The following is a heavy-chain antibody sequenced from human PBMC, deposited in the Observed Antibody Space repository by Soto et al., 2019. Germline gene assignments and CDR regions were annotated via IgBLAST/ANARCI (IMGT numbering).Heavy chain of an antibody. D-gene: IGHD6-19*01. J-gene: IGHJ4*02. Sequence: PSETLSLTCTVSGGSVSSGSYYWSWIWQPPGKELEWIGYIYYSGSTNYNPSLKSRVTISVDTSKNQFSLKLSSVTAADTAVYYCARLLGSGWYLDYWGQGTLVTVSS. CDR2: IYYSGST. CDR3: ARLLGSGWYLDY. V-gene: IGHV4-61*01. CDR1: GGSVSSGSYY.